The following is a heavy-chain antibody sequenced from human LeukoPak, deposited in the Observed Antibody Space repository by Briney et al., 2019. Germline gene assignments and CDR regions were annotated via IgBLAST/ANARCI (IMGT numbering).Heavy chain of an antibody. V-gene: IGHV3-9*01. D-gene: IGHD1-26*01. Sequence: GGSLRLSCAASGFTFDDYAMHWVRQAPGKGLEWVSGISWNSGSIGYADSVKGRFTISRDNANNVLYLQMNSLRAEDTAVYYCARDPTYYLRYGYFDSWGQGTLVTVSS. CDR1: GFTFDDYA. CDR2: ISWNSGSI. J-gene: IGHJ4*02. CDR3: ARDPTYYLRYGYFDS.